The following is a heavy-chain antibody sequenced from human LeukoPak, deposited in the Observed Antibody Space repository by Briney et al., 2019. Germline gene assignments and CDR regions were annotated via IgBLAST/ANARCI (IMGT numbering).Heavy chain of an antibody. CDR2: MNPNSGNT. CDR3: ARGNLPGGYYGMDV. D-gene: IGHD3-10*01. J-gene: IGHJ6*02. V-gene: IGHV1-8*01. Sequence: ASVKVSCKASGYTFTIYDINWLRQATGQGLEWMGWMNPNSGNTGYAQKFQGRVTMTRNTSISTAYMELSSLRSEDTAVYYCARGNLPGGYYGMDVWGQGTTVTVSS. CDR1: GYTFTIYD.